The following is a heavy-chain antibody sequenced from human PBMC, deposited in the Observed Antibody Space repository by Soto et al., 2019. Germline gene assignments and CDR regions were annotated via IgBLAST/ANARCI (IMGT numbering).Heavy chain of an antibody. CDR2: INAGNGNT. D-gene: IGHD4-17*01. CDR3: ARTNFYGDYAFDY. Sequence: ASVKVSCKASGYTFTSYAMHWVRQAPGQRLEWMGWINAGNGNTKYSQKFQGRVTITRDTSASTAYMELRSLRSDDTAVYYCARTNFYGDYAFDYWGQGTLVTVSS. J-gene: IGHJ4*02. CDR1: GYTFTSYA. V-gene: IGHV1-3*01.